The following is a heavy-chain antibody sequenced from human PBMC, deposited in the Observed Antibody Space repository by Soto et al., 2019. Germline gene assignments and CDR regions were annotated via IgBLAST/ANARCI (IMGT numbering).Heavy chain of an antibody. CDR2: INHVGGT. J-gene: IGHJ5*02. V-gene: IGHV4-34*01. Sequence: NPSETLSLTCAVYGGFLSESYWTWIRQPPGKGLEWIGEINHVGGTNYNPSLKSRVTMSVDTSQNQFSLRLISVTAADTAMYFCVRIRYQLPSSVLWLDPWGQGTPVTVYS. CDR1: GGFLSESY. CDR3: VRIRYQLPSSVLWLDP. D-gene: IGHD3-16*01.